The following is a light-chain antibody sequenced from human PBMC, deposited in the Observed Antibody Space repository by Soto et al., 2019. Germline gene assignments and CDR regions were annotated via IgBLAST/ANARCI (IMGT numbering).Light chain of an antibody. CDR2: GAS. V-gene: IGKV3-15*01. CDR1: QSVSSN. CDR3: QQYNKCYT. Sequence: EIVMTQSPATLSVSPGERATLSCRASQSVSSNLAWYQQKPGQAPRLLIYGASTRATGIPAWFSGSGSGTEFTLTISLLQSEDFEDYYCQQYNKCYTFGQGTKVEIK. J-gene: IGKJ2*01.